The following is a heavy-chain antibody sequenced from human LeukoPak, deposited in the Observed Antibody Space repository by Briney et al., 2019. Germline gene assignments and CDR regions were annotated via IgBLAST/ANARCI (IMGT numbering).Heavy chain of an antibody. CDR1: GGTFSSYA. D-gene: IGHD3-3*01. CDR3: ARAWVGFEFLEWAPHFQH. Sequence: SVKVSCKASGGTFSSYAISWVRQAPGQGLEWMGGIIPIFGTANYAQKFQGRVTITADESTGTAYMELSSLRSEDTAVYYCARAWVGFEFLEWAPHFQHWGQGTLVTVSS. CDR2: IIPIFGTA. J-gene: IGHJ1*01. V-gene: IGHV1-69*13.